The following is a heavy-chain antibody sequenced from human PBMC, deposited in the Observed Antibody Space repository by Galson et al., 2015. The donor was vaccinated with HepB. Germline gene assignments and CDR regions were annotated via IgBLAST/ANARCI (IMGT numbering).Heavy chain of an antibody. CDR3: ARSIQTGPLALLN. Sequence: SLRLSCAASGFTFSSYSMNWVRQAPGKGLEWVSSISSSSSYIYYADSVKGRFTISRDNAKNSLYLQMNSLRAEDTAVYYCARSIQTGPLALLNWGQGTLVTVSS. V-gene: IGHV3-21*01. J-gene: IGHJ4*02. CDR2: ISSSSSYI. D-gene: IGHD5-18*01. CDR1: GFTFSSYS.